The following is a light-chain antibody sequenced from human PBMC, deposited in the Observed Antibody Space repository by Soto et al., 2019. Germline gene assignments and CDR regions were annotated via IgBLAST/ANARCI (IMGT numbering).Light chain of an antibody. CDR1: RSNIGSAI. Sequence: QSVLTQPPSLSGTPGQTVTISCIGSRSNIGSAIVHWYQQLPGTAPKHVIYMNSQPPSGVPDRFSASKSGTSASLVITGLRPEDEADYYCVAWDDNLSSRVFGGGTKVTVL. V-gene: IGLV1-47*01. CDR3: VAWDDNLSSRV. CDR2: MNS. J-gene: IGLJ3*02.